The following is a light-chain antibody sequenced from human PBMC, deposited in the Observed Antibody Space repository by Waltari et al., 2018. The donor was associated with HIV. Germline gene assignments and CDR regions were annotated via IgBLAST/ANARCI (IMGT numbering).Light chain of an antibody. J-gene: IGLJ3*02. Sequence: QLQLTQSPPASASLGASVKLTCTLSSGHSVYDIAWHQQYPGKAPRYLMKLESDGSHTKGDGVPDRFSGSSSGAERYLTISSLQSDDEADYYCQTWGNGIRVFGGGTKVTVL. CDR1: SGHSVYD. V-gene: IGLV4-69*01. CDR3: QTWGNGIRV. CDR2: LESDGSH.